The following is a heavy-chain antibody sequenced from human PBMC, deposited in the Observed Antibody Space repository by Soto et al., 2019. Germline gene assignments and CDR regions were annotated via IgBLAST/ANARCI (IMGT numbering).Heavy chain of an antibody. CDR2: ISGSGGST. CDR1: GFTFSSYA. D-gene: IGHD3-10*01. Sequence: GSLKLSCAASGFTFSSYAMSWVRQAPGKGLEWVSAISGSGGSTYYAHSVKGQLTISRDNSKNTLYLQMNSLRAEDTAVYYCANQIAMVRGAYLYGMDVLGQGTTVTVSS. V-gene: IGHV3-23*01. J-gene: IGHJ6*02. CDR3: ANQIAMVRGAYLYGMDV.